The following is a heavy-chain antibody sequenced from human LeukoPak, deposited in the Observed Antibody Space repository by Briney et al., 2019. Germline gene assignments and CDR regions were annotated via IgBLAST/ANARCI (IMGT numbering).Heavy chain of an antibody. J-gene: IGHJ6*03. CDR2: IIPIFGTA. D-gene: IGHD3-22*01. CDR3: ARGFYYDSSGYYYDHYYYYYMDV. CDR1: GYTFTSYA. V-gene: IGHV1-69*13. Sequence: SVKVSCKASGYTFTSYAMNWVRQAPGQGLEWMGGIIPIFGTANYAQKFQGRVTITADESTSTDYMELSSLRSEDTAVYYCARGFYYDSSGYYYDHYYYYYMDVWGKGTTVTISS.